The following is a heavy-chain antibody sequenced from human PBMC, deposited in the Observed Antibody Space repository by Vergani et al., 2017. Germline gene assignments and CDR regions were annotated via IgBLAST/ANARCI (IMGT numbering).Heavy chain of an antibody. CDR1: GFTFSSYG. V-gene: IGHV3-30*18. CDR3: AKADCSSTSYRDAFDI. CDR2: ISYDGSNK. D-gene: IGHD2-2*01. Sequence: QVQLVESGGGVVQPGRSLRLSCAASGFTFSSYGMHWVRQAPGKGLEWVAVISYDGSNKYYADSVKGRFTISRDNSKNTLYLQMNSLRAEDTAVYYCAKADCSSTSYRDAFDIWGQGTMVTVSS. J-gene: IGHJ3*02.